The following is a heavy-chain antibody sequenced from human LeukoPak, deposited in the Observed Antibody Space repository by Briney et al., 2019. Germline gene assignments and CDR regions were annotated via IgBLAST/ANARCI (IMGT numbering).Heavy chain of an antibody. Sequence: QPGGSLRPSCAASGFTFSSYAMSWVRQAPGKGLEWVSAISGSGGSTYYADSVKGRFTISRDNSKNTLYLQMNSLRAEDTAVYYCAKSPTGLSYNWFDPWGQGTLVTVSS. D-gene: IGHD4-17*01. CDR2: ISGSGGST. CDR3: AKSPTGLSYNWFDP. CDR1: GFTFSSYA. J-gene: IGHJ5*02. V-gene: IGHV3-23*01.